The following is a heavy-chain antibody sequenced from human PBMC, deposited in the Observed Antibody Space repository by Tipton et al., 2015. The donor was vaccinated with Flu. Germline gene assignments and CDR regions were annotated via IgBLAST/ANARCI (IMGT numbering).Heavy chain of an antibody. CDR2: FSASARTT. Sequence: AVSGFTFSRYGMSWVRQAPGKGLEWVSGFSASARTTYFADSVKGRFTISRDNFKNTLYLQMNSVRAEDTAVYYCAKVIPELVAGLDSWGQGTLVTVSS. CDR1: GFTFSRYG. CDR3: AKVIPELVAGLDS. V-gene: IGHV3-23*01. J-gene: IGHJ4*02. D-gene: IGHD6-19*01.